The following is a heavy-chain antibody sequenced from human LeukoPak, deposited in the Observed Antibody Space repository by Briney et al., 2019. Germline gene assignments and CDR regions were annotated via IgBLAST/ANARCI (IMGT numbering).Heavy chain of an antibody. Sequence: GGSLRLSCAASGFTFSSYWMSWVRQAPGKGLEWVANIKQDGSEKYYVDSVKGRFTISRDNAKNSLYLQMNSLRAEGTAVYYCARVCPWAGYYRTCFDYWGQGTLVTVSS. CDR3: ARVCPWAGYYRTCFDY. V-gene: IGHV3-7*03. CDR1: GFTFSSYW. D-gene: IGHD3/OR15-3a*01. J-gene: IGHJ4*02. CDR2: IKQDGSEK.